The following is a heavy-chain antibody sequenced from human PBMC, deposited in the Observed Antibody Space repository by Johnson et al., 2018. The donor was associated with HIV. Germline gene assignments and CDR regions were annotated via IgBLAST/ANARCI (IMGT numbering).Heavy chain of an antibody. CDR1: GFTFDDYA. J-gene: IGHJ3*02. CDR3: ARAEIYEGRVGDFAFDI. CDR2: IRWDGAIT. V-gene: IGHV3-43D*03. Sequence: VQLVESVGGLVQPGGSLRLSCAASGFTFDDYAMHWVRQAPENGLEWVSLIRWDGAITHYADSVKGRFTISRDNSRNSLYLQMKSLRPEDTALYYCARAEIYEGRVGDFAFDIWGRGTMVTVSS. D-gene: IGHD3-10*01.